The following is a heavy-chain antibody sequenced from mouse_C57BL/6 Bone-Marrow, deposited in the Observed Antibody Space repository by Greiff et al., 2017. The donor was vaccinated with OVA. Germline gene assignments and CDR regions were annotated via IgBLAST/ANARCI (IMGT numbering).Heavy chain of an antibody. CDR3: ARHEDCFYASYFDY. Sequence: QVQLKQSGPELVKPGASVKISCKASGYAFSSSWMNWVKQRPGKGLEWIGRIYPGDGDTNYNGKFKGKATLTADKSSRTAFMQLSSLTSEDSAVYFCARHEDCFYASYFDYWGQGTTLTVSS. D-gene: IGHD6-1*01. J-gene: IGHJ2*01. CDR1: GYAFSSSW. V-gene: IGHV1-82*01. CDR2: IYPGDGDT.